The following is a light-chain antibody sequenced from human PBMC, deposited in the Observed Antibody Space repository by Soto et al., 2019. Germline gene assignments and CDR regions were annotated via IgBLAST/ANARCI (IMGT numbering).Light chain of an antibody. V-gene: IGKV3-20*01. CDR2: DVS. Sequence: EIVLTQSPGTLSLSPGERAALSCRASRSLSSTSLAWYQQRPGQAPRLLIYDVSSRATGIPDRSSGSGSGTDFTLTIIRLEPDDFAVYYCQQYGSSPRTFGQGTKVDIK. J-gene: IGKJ1*01. CDR1: RSLSSTS. CDR3: QQYGSSPRT.